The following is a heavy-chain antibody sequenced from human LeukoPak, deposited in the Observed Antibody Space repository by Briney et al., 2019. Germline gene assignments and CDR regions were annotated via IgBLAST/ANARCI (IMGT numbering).Heavy chain of an antibody. CDR1: GGSISSGDYY. V-gene: IGHV4-30-4*01. D-gene: IGHD5-24*01. Sequence: SQTLSLTYTVSGGSISSGDYYWSWIRQPPGKGLEWIGYIYYSGSTYYNPSLKSRVTISVDTSKNQFSLKLSSVTAADTAVYYCARETRRRWLQFNWFDPWGQGTLVTVSS. CDR2: IYYSGST. CDR3: ARETRRRWLQFNWFDP. J-gene: IGHJ5*02.